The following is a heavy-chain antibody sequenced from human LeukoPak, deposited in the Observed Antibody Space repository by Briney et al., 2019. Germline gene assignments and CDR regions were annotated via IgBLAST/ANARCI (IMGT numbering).Heavy chain of an antibody. CDR3: ARPPDYSAGYYYYMDV. V-gene: IGHV3-30*02. CDR1: GFPFSSYG. J-gene: IGHJ6*03. D-gene: IGHD2-15*01. Sequence: GGSLRLSCAASGFPFSSYGMHWVRQAPGKGLEWVALIRYDGSNKYYADSVKGRFTISRDNSKNTLYLQMNSLRAEDTAVYYCARPPDYSAGYYYYMDVWGKGTTVTVSS. CDR2: IRYDGSNK.